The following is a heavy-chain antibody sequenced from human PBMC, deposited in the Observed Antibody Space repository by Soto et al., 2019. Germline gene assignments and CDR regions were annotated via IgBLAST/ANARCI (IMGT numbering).Heavy chain of an antibody. V-gene: IGHV3-74*01. CDR2: IEDDGRRT. Sequence: EVQLVESGGGLVQPGGSLRLSCEASGFIFSTHWMHWVRQVPGKGLDWVARIEDDGRRTDYAESVKGRFTISRDNAKSTLFLQLNNLRVEDTATYHWAKAEYTAALPGLWGRGTLVTVSS. CDR1: GFIFSTHW. D-gene: IGHD2-15*01. J-gene: IGHJ4*02. CDR3: AKAEYTAALPGL.